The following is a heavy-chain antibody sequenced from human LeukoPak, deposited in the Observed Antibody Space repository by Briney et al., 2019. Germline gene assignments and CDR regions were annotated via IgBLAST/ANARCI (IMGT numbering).Heavy chain of an antibody. J-gene: IGHJ4*02. CDR3: AKDDSRLRIGHFDY. Sequence: PGGSLRLSCAASGFTFSSYTMHWVRQAPGKGLEWVAVISYDGSDKYYADSVQGRFTISRDNSKNTLYLQMNSLRAEDTAVYYCAKDDSRLRIGHFDYWGQGTLVTVSS. V-gene: IGHV3-30-3*01. CDR2: ISYDGSDK. D-gene: IGHD2-15*01. CDR1: GFTFSSYT.